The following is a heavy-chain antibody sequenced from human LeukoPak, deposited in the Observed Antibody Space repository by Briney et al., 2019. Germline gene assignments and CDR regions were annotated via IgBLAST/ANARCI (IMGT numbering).Heavy chain of an antibody. CDR1: GGSISSYY. CDR2: IYYSGST. J-gene: IGHJ4*02. V-gene: IGHV4-59*01. CDR3: ARSGYSYGLDY. Sequence: SETLSLTCTVSGGSISSYYWSWIRQPPGKGLEWIGYIYYSGSTNYNPSLKSRVTISVDTSKNPFSLKLSSVTAADTAVYYCARSGYSYGLDYWGQGTLVTVSS. D-gene: IGHD5-18*01.